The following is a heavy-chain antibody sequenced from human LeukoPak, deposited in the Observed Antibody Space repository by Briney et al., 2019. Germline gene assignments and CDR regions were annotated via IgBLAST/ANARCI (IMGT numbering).Heavy chain of an antibody. Sequence: GGSLRLSCAASGFTFSTNAMSWVRQAPGKGLEWVSAISGRTGSTYYSDSVKGRFTISRDNSKSTLYLQMDSLRAEDTAVYYCAKAQFAYSSGYSPFDYWGQGTLVTVSS. V-gene: IGHV3-23*01. CDR2: ISGRTGST. D-gene: IGHD3-22*01. CDR1: GFTFSTNA. CDR3: AKAQFAYSSGYSPFDY. J-gene: IGHJ4*02.